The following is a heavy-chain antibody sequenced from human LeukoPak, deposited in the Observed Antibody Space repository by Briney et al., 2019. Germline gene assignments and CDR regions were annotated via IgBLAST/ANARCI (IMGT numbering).Heavy chain of an antibody. J-gene: IGHJ4*02. D-gene: IGHD3-22*01. Sequence: GGSLRLSCAASGFTFSNYAMSWVRQGPGKGLEWVSAISGRGTSTYYADSMKGRFTISRDNFKNTLYMEMNSLRAEDTAVYYCAKGGPYYYDSSGYYYFDSWGQGTLVTVSS. CDR2: ISGRGTST. CDR1: GFTFSNYA. CDR3: AKGGPYYYDSSGYYYFDS. V-gene: IGHV3-23*01.